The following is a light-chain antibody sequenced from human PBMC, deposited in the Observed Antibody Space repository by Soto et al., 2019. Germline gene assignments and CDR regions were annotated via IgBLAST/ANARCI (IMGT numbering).Light chain of an antibody. CDR2: DVS. CDR3: SSYTSSNTYV. V-gene: IGLV2-14*03. CDR1: SSDGGSYNY. Sequence: QSALTQPASVSGSPGQSITISCTGTSSDGGSYNYVSWYQHHPGKVPQLMIYDVSNRPSGVSNRFSGSKSGNTASLTISGLQAEDEANYYCSSYTSSNTYVFGLGTK. J-gene: IGLJ1*01.